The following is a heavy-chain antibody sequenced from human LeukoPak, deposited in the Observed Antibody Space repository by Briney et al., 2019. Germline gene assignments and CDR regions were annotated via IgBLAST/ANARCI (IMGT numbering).Heavy chain of an antibody. V-gene: IGHV3-9*01. CDR2: ISWNSGSI. Sequence: PGRSLRLSCAASGFTFDDYAMRWVRQAPGKGLEWVSGISWNSGSIGYADSVKGRFTISRDNAKNSLYLQMNSLRAEDTAVYYCARETESGYDSAQYYFDYWGQGTLVTVSS. D-gene: IGHD5-12*01. CDR1: GFTFDDYA. J-gene: IGHJ4*02. CDR3: ARETESGYDSAQYYFDY.